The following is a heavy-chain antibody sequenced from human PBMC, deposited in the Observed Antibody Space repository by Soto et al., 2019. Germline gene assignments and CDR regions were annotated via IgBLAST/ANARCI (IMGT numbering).Heavy chain of an antibody. CDR3: ASPHTGIVVVVAATRSGSADRNDAFDI. D-gene: IGHD2-15*01. Sequence: GGSLRLSCAASGFTFSSYAMSWVRQAPGKGLEWVSAISGSGGSTYYADSVKGRFTISRDNSKNTLYLQMNGLRAEDTAVYYCASPHTGIVVVVAATRSGSADRNDAFDIWGQGTMVTVSS. CDR2: ISGSGGST. J-gene: IGHJ3*02. CDR1: GFTFSSYA. V-gene: IGHV3-23*01.